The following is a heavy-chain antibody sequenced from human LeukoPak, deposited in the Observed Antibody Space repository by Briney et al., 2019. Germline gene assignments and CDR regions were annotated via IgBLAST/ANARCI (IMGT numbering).Heavy chain of an antibody. CDR3: ARDLRGCSSTSCTT. Sequence: GGSLRLSCAASGFTVSSNYMSWVRQAPGKGLEWVSVIYSGGSTYYADSVKGRFTISRDNSKNTLYLQMKSLRAEDTAVYYCARDLRGCSSTSCTTWGQGTLVTVS. J-gene: IGHJ5*02. CDR1: GFTVSSNY. D-gene: IGHD2-2*01. V-gene: IGHV3-66*01. CDR2: IYSGGST.